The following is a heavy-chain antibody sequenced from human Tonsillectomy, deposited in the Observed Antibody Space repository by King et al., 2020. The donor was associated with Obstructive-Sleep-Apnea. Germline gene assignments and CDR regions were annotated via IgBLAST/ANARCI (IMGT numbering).Heavy chain of an antibody. CDR2: IYPYDSDT. D-gene: IGHD2-15*01. CDR3: ARDGRGSNRWYMY. J-gene: IGHJ4*02. Sequence: VQLVESGAEVKKPGESLKISCKGSGYSFDNHWVGWVRQMPGKGLEWMGSIYPYDSDTRYRPSFQGQVTISVDKSTDTAYLQWSSLKASDTAMYYCARDGRGSNRWYMYWGQGTLVTVSS. V-gene: IGHV5-51*01. CDR1: GYSFDNHW.